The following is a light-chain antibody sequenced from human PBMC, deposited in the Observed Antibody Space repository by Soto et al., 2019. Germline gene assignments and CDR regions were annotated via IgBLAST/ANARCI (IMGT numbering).Light chain of an antibody. CDR3: SSYTHSSTRV. Sequence: QSALTQPASVSGSPGQSIAISCTGSSSDIGIYKYVSWYQQHPGKVPKLIIYEVTNRPSGVSNRFSGSKSGNTASLTISGLQAEAEADSYCSSYTHSSTRVFGPGTKLTVL. J-gene: IGLJ1*01. CDR2: EVT. CDR1: SSDIGIYKY. V-gene: IGLV2-14*01.